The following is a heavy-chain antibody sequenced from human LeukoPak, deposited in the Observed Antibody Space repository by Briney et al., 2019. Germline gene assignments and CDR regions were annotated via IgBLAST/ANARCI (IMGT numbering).Heavy chain of an antibody. J-gene: IGHJ4*02. CDR1: GYTFTSYF. D-gene: IGHD3-22*01. Sequence: ASVKVSCKASGYTFTSYFMHWVQQAPGQGLEWMGIINPSGGSTSYAQKFQGRVTMTRDMSTSTVYMELSSLSSEDTAVYYCARVGTFYYDSSVYYYDYWGQGTLVTVSS. CDR2: INPSGGST. V-gene: IGHV1-46*01. CDR3: ARVGTFYYDSSVYYYDY.